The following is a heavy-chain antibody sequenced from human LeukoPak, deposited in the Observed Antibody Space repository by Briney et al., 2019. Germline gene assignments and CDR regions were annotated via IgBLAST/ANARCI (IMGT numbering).Heavy chain of an antibody. Sequence: SKTLSLTCTVSGGSISSYYWSWIRQPPGKGLEWIGYIYYSGSTNYNPSLKSRVTISVDTSKNQFSLKLSSVTAADTAVYYCAGGYSYGPFDYWGQGTLVTVSS. D-gene: IGHD5-18*01. J-gene: IGHJ4*02. V-gene: IGHV4-59*01. CDR1: GGSISSYY. CDR2: IYYSGST. CDR3: AGGYSYGPFDY.